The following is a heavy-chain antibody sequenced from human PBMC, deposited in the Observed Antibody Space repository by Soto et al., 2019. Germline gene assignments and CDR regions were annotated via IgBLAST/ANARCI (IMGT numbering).Heavy chain of an antibody. V-gene: IGHV1-8*02. D-gene: IGHD6-13*01. CDR1: GYTFINFD. CDR3: AIMASAGTLNWFDP. J-gene: IGHJ5*02. CDR2: MNPGSGQT. Sequence: QVQLVQCGDEVKEPGASVSVSCEASGYTFINFDISWVRQAAGQGIEWLGWMNPGSGQTGYASKFQGRVAMTREASTGTSHLELSSLTSDDTAVYYCAIMASAGTLNWFDPWGQGTLVTVSS.